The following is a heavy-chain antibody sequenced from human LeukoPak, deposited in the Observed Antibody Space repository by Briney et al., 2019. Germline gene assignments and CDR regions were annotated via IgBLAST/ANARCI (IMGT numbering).Heavy chain of an antibody. CDR3: ARRDFNITMVRGVKSRGYAFDI. CDR1: GYSFTSYW. CDR2: IYPGDSDT. V-gene: IGHV5-51*01. Sequence: GESLKISCKGSGYSFTSYWIGWVRQMPGKGLEWMGIIYPGDSDTRYSPSFQGQVTISADKSISTAYLQWSSLKASDTAMYYCARRDFNITMVRGVKSRGYAFDIWGQGTMVTVSS. J-gene: IGHJ3*02. D-gene: IGHD3-10*01.